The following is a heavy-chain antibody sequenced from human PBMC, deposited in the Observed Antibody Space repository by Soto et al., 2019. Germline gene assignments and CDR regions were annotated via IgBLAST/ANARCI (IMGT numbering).Heavy chain of an antibody. CDR2: TSYDGNNK. Sequence: GGSLRLSCTGSGFTFGNYGMHWVRQAPGKGLEWVASTSYDGNNKYYADSLKGRFTISRDNSKKMVYLQMTSLGPEDTAVYYCAKGGGSARDFDYWGQGALVTVSS. CDR3: AKGGGSARDFDY. CDR1: GFTFGNYG. V-gene: IGHV3-30*18. D-gene: IGHD1-26*01. J-gene: IGHJ4*02.